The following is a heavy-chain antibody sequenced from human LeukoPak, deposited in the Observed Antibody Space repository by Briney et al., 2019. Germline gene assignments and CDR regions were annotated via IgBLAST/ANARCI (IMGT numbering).Heavy chain of an antibody. Sequence: PGGSLRLSCAASGFTFSSYAMNWVRQAPGKGLEWVSAISGSGGSTYYADSVKGRFTISRDNSKNTLYLQMNSLRAEDTAVYYCAKDPEGYSSSWYDDYWGQGTLVTVSS. V-gene: IGHV3-23*01. J-gene: IGHJ4*02. CDR1: GFTFSSYA. CDR2: ISGSGGST. CDR3: AKDPEGYSSSWYDDY. D-gene: IGHD6-13*01.